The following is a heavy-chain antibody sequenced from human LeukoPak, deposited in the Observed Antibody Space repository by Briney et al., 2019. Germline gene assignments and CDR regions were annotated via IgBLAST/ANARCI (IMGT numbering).Heavy chain of an antibody. CDR1: NSPINSYY. Sequence: SETLSLTCIVSNSPINSYYWSWIRQPPGKGLEWIGDIYYSGSTNYNSSLKGRITISVDTSKNQFSLRLSSVTAADTAVYYCARRRFMTDAYDFWGQGTLVSVSS. D-gene: IGHD3-16*01. J-gene: IGHJ4*02. V-gene: IGHV4-59*08. CDR2: IYYSGST. CDR3: ARRRFMTDAYDF.